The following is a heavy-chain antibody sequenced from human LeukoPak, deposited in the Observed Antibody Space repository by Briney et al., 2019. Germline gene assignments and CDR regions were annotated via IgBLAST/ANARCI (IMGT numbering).Heavy chain of an antibody. V-gene: IGHV3-21*01. Sequence: GGSLRLSCAASGFTFRSYSMNWVRQAPGKGLEWVSSISSSSSYIYYADSVKGRFTISRDNAKNSLYLQMNSLRAEDTAVYYCARDVWELGFDPWGQGTLVTVSS. CDR2: ISSSSSYI. CDR1: GFTFRSYS. D-gene: IGHD4-23*01. J-gene: IGHJ5*02. CDR3: ARDVWELGFDP.